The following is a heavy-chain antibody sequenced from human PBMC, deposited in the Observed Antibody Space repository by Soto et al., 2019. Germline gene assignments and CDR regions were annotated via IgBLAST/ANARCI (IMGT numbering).Heavy chain of an antibody. V-gene: IGHV3-23*01. CDR2: ISASGGST. Sequence: EVQLLESGGGLVQPGESLRLSCAASGFTFTNYAMSWVRQAPGKGLEWVSTISASGGSTYYVDSVKGRFSISRDNSKNPRYMQISSLSAEHTAVSFCAKDQYSPAHDYWGQGTLVTVSS. CDR1: GFTFTNYA. CDR3: AKDQYSPAHDY. D-gene: IGHD2-21*01. J-gene: IGHJ4*02.